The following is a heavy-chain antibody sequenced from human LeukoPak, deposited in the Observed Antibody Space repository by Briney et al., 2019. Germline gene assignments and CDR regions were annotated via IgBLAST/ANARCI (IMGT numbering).Heavy chain of an antibody. D-gene: IGHD3-22*01. CDR3: ARLSYDSSGCFDY. Sequence: GGSLRLSCAASGFTFSNYAMSWVRQAPGKGLEWVSSISSSSSYIYYADSVKGRFTISRDNAKNSLYLQMNSLRAEDTAVYYCARLSYDSSGCFDYWGQGTLVTVSS. V-gene: IGHV3-21*01. J-gene: IGHJ4*02. CDR2: ISSSSSYI. CDR1: GFTFSNYA.